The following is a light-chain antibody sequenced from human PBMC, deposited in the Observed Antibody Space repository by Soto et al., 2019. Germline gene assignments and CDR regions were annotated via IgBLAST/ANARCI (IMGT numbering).Light chain of an antibody. J-gene: IGKJ2*01. CDR3: QQYYSTPMYT. CDR1: QSVLYSSNNKNY. V-gene: IGKV4-1*01. Sequence: DIVMTQSPDSLAVSLGERATINCKSSQSVLYSSNNKNYLAWYQQIPGQPPKLLIYWASTRESGVPDRFSGSGSGTDFTLTSSSLQAEDVAVYYCQQYYSTPMYTFGQGTKVDIK. CDR2: WAS.